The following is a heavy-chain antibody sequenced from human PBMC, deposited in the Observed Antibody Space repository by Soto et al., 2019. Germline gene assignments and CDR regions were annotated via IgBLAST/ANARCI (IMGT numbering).Heavy chain of an antibody. D-gene: IGHD4-17*01. Sequence: GGSLRLSCAASGFTFSSYWMSWVRQAPGKGLEWVASIKEDGAEKYYVDSVKGRFTISRDNAKNSLYLQMNSLRAEDTALYYCAKDTGLIWDYGSVNGMDVWGQGTTVTVSS. CDR1: GFTFSSYW. J-gene: IGHJ6*02. CDR2: IKEDGAEK. V-gene: IGHV3-7*03. CDR3: AKDTGLIWDYGSVNGMDV.